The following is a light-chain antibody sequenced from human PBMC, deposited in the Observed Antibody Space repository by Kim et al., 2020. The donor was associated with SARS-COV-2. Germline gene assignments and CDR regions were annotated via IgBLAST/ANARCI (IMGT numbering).Light chain of an antibody. CDR3: LQHSTYPST. CDR2: GAS. CDR1: QDIRND. Sequence: ASVGDRVTITCRTSQDIRNDLGWYQQNPGRAPKRLIYGASSLQSGVPSRFSGSGSGTEFTLTISSVQPEDFATYFCLQHSTYPSTFGQGTRLEIK. V-gene: IGKV1-17*01. J-gene: IGKJ5*01.